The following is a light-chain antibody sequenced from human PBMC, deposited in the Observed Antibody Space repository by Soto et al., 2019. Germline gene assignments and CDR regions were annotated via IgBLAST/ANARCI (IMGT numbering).Light chain of an antibody. Sequence: ENVLSQSPASLSLSPGERATLHCRASQSVDSYLVWYQQKPGQAPRLLIFGASNRATGIPDRFSGSGSGTDFTLTISRLEPEDFAVYYCQQYGSSPRTFGQGTKVDI. CDR2: GAS. V-gene: IGKV3-20*01. J-gene: IGKJ1*01. CDR3: QQYGSSPRT. CDR1: QSVDSY.